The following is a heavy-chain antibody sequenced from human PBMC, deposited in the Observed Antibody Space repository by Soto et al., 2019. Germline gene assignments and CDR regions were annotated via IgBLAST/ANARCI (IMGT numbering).Heavy chain of an antibody. J-gene: IGHJ2*01. D-gene: IGHD2-2*02. V-gene: IGHV4-30-2*01. CDR3: DNRDLYFFPTRRSSDL. CDR1: GGSLSSGGYS. CDR2: IYHSGST. Sequence: SETLSLTCTVSGGSLSSGGYSWSWIRQPPGKGLEWIGYIYHSGSTYYHPSLKSRVAISVDRSKNQFYLKMTSVTAAVLVLCYGDNRDLYFFPTRRSSDL.